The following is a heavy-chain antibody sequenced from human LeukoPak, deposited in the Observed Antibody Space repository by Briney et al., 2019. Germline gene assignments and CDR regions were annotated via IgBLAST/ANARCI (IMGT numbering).Heavy chain of an antibody. CDR1: GYTFTSYD. Sequence: ASVKVSCKASGYTFTSYDINWVRQATGQGLEWMGWMNPNSGNTGYAQKFQGRVTITRNTSISTAYMELSSLRSEDTAVYYCARGLRICSSTSCYLYYFDYWGQGTLVTVSS. D-gene: IGHD2-2*01. V-gene: IGHV1-8*03. J-gene: IGHJ4*02. CDR3: ARGLRICSSTSCYLYYFDY. CDR2: MNPNSGNT.